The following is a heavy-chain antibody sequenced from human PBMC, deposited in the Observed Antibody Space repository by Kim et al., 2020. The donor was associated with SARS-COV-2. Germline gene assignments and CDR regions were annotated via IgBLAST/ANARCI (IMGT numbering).Heavy chain of an antibody. CDR3: ARFCSSTSCYSADYYYGMDV. J-gene: IGHJ6*02. V-gene: IGHV3-11*06. D-gene: IGHD2-2*02. Sequence: RFTISRDNAKNSLYLQMNSLRAEDTAVYYCARFCSSTSCYSADYYYGMDVWGQGTTVTVSS.